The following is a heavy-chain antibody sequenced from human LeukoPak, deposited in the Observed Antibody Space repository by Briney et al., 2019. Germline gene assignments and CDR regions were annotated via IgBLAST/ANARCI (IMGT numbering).Heavy chain of an antibody. Sequence: PSETLSLTCTVSGGSISSYYWSWIRQPAGKGLEWIGRIYTSGSTNYNPSLKSRVTMSVDTSKNQFSLKLSSVAAADTAVYYCAREQQLPPEGAFDIWGQGTMVTVSS. D-gene: IGHD6-13*01. V-gene: IGHV4-4*07. J-gene: IGHJ3*02. CDR3: AREQQLPPEGAFDI. CDR2: IYTSGST. CDR1: GGSISSYY.